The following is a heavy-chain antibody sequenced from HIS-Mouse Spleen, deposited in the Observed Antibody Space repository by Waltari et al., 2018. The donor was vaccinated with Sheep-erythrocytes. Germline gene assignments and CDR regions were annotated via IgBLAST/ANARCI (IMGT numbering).Heavy chain of an antibody. J-gene: IGHJ4*02. V-gene: IGHV3-21*01. D-gene: IGHD1-26*01. CDR1: GFTFSSYS. CDR3: ARVASGATFDY. CDR2: IRSSSSYI. Sequence: EVQLVESVGGLVKPGGSLRLSCAASGFTFSSYSMNWVRQAPGKGLEWVSSIRSSSSYISYADSVKGRFTISRDNAKNSLYLQMNSLRAEDTAVYYCARVASGATFDYWGQGTLVTVSS.